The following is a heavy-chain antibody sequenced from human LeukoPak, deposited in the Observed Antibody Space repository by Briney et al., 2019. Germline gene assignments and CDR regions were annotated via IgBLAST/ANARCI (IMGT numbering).Heavy chain of an antibody. CDR2: IKQDGSEK. CDR1: GFTFSSYS. CDR3: ARAEVEYSGSFDAFDI. J-gene: IGHJ3*02. Sequence: GGSLRLSCAASGFTFSSYSMNWVRQAPGKGLEWVANIKQDGSEKYYVDSVKGRFTISRDNAKNSLYLQMNSLRAEDTAVYYCARAEVEYSGSFDAFDIWGQGTMVTVSS. D-gene: IGHD1-26*01. V-gene: IGHV3-7*01.